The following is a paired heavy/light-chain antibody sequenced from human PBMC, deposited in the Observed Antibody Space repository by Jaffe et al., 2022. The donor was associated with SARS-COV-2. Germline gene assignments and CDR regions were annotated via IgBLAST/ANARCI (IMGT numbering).Light chain of an antibody. CDR3: QQYNSYSWT. CDR1: QSINSW. J-gene: IGKJ1*01. CDR2: KAS. V-gene: IGKV1-5*03. Sequence: DIQMTQSPSTLSASVGDRVTITCRASQSINSWLAWYQQKPGKAPKLLIHKASTLESGVPSRYSGSGSGTEFTLTISSLQPDDFASYYCQQYNSYSWTFGQGTKVEVK.
Heavy chain of an antibody. V-gene: IGHV1-8*01. CDR3: VRRGDDHQADH. CDR2: MNPNSGNA. D-gene: IGHD2-21*02. CDR1: GYSFTSYD. J-gene: IGHJ4*02. Sequence: QVQLVQSGAEVKKPGASVKVSCKASGYSFTSYDINWVRQASGQGLEWMGWMNPNSGNAGYAQKFQGRVTMTRDTSTTTAYMDLSSLRSEDTAVYYCVRRGDDHQADHWGQGTLVTVSS.